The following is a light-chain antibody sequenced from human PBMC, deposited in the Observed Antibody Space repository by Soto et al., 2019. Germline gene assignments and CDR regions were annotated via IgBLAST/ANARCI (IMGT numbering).Light chain of an antibody. CDR3: QQYGSSLWT. Sequence: IVLAQSPSTLYLSPGERATLSCRVSQSVSSSYLAWYQQKPGQAPRLLIYGASSRATGIPDRFSGSGSGTDFTLTISRLEPEDFAVYYCQQYGSSLWTFGQGTKVDIK. CDR2: GAS. J-gene: IGKJ1*01. V-gene: IGKV3-20*01. CDR1: QSVSSSY.